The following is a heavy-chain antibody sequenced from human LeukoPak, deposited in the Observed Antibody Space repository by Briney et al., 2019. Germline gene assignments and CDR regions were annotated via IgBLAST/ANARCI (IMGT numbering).Heavy chain of an antibody. V-gene: IGHV3-23*01. CDR3: AREAESTYYYDSSGTTNGDY. J-gene: IGHJ4*02. Sequence: GGSLRLSCAASGFTFSSYAMSWVRQAPGKGLEWVSAISGSGGSTYYADSVKGRFTISRDNAKNSLYLQMNSLRAEDTAVYYCAREAESTYYYDSSGTTNGDYWGQGTLVTVSS. CDR2: ISGSGGST. CDR1: GFTFSSYA. D-gene: IGHD3-22*01.